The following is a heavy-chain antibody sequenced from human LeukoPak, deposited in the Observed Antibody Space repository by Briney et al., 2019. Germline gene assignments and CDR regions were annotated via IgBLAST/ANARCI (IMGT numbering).Heavy chain of an antibody. V-gene: IGHV4-38-2*01. J-gene: IGHJ4*02. CDR1: GYSISSGYY. Sequence: PSETLSLTCAVSGYSISSGYYWGWIRQPPGKGLVWIGSIYHSGSTYYNPYLKSRVTISVDTSKNQFSLKLSSVTAADTAVYYCASDLQYQLPNYFDYWGQGTLLTVSS. CDR3: ASDLQYQLPNYFDY. D-gene: IGHD2-2*01. CDR2: IYHSGST.